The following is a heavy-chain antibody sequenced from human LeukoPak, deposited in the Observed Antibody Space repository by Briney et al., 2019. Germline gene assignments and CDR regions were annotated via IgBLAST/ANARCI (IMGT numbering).Heavy chain of an antibody. V-gene: IGHV4-39*01. CDR1: GGSITTNNYY. CDR3: ATQLGGSRRIDY. CDR2: IYYSGST. J-gene: IGHJ4*02. D-gene: IGHD2-15*01. Sequence: SETLSLTCTVSGGSITTNNYYWGWIRQPPGKGLEWIGTIYYSGSTNYSPSLKSRVTISVDTSKNEFSLKLSSVTAADTAVYYCATQLGGSRRIDYWGQGALVTVSS.